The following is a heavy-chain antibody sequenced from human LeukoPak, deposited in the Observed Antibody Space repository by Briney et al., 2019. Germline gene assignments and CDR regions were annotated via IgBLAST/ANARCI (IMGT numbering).Heavy chain of an antibody. D-gene: IGHD6-13*01. V-gene: IGHV4-59*01. CDR2: IYNSGST. Sequence: PSETLSLTCTVSGGSINSYYWSWIRQPPGKGLEWIGYIYNSGSTNYNPSLKSRVTISLDTSKNQFSLKLSSVTAADTAVYYRARGVVAAAGRTFDFWGQGTLVTVSS. CDR1: GGSINSYY. J-gene: IGHJ4*02. CDR3: ARGVVAAAGRTFDF.